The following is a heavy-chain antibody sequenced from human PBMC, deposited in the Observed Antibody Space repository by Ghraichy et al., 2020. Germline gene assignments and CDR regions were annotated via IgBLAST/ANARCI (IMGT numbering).Heavy chain of an antibody. V-gene: IGHV4-39*01. J-gene: IGHJ3*02. Sequence: SETLSLTCTVSGGSISSSSYYWGWICQPPGKGLEWIGSIYYSGSTYYNPSLKSRVTISVDTSKNQFSLKLSSVTAADTAVYYCTRHHAPQGFEYSSSADPGYAQNDAFDIWGQGTMVTVSS. CDR1: GGSISSSSYY. D-gene: IGHD6-6*01. CDR3: TRHHAPQGFEYSSSADPGYAQNDAFDI. CDR2: IYYSGST.